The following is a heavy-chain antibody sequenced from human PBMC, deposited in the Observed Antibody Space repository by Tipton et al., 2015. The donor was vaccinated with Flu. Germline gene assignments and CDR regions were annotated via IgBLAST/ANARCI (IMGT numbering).Heavy chain of an antibody. CDR3: ARHSSTWTDSYFDQ. CDR1: DDSINRYY. D-gene: IGHD6-13*01. V-gene: IGHV4-59*08. CDR2: VYYTGST. Sequence: TLSLTCSVPDDSINRYYWSWIRQPPGRGLEWIAFVYYTGSTNYNPSLKGRVTVSLDTSKSQLSPHLSSVTAADTALYYCARHSSTWTDSYFDQWGQGILVTVSS. J-gene: IGHJ4*02.